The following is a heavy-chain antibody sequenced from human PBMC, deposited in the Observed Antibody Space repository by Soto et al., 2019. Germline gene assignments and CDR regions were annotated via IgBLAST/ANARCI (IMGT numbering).Heavy chain of an antibody. D-gene: IGHD2-2*01. CDR1: SAPVSSSTYT. V-gene: IGHV4-39*01. CDR2: NYYSGST. J-gene: IGHJ6*02. CDR3: ARLHGYCISSSCHGHYAMDV. Sequence: QLQLQESGPGLVKPSETLSLTCTVSSAPVSSSTYTWGWIRQPPGKGLEWIGSNYYSGSTYYNPSLNSRVTVPVATSKSQFYLKLTSVTAADTAVYDCARLHGYCISSSCHGHYAMDVWGQGTTVTVSS.